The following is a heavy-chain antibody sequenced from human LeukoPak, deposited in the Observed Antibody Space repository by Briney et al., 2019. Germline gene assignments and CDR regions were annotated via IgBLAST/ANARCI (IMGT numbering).Heavy chain of an antibody. CDR3: ARGRRDDSSGSYYYFDY. CDR1: GGSISSYY. J-gene: IGHJ4*02. D-gene: IGHD3-22*01. Sequence: RASETLSLTCTVSGGSISSYYWSWIRQPPGKGLEWIGYIYYSGSTYYNPSLKSRVTISVDTSKNQFSLKLSSVTAADTAVYYCARGRRDDSSGSYYYFDYWGQGTLVTVSS. V-gene: IGHV4-30-4*01. CDR2: IYYSGST.